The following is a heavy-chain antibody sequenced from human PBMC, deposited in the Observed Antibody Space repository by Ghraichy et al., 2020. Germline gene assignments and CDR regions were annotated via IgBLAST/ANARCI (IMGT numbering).Heavy chain of an antibody. CDR3: ARGQFYGGFHYYGMDF. Sequence: SETLSLTCAVYGGSFSGYYWSWIRQPPGKGLEWIGEINHSGSTNYNPSLKSRVTISVDTSKNQFSLKLSSVTAADTAVYYCARGQFYGGFHYYGMDFGG. V-gene: IGHV4-34*01. D-gene: IGHD2/OR15-2a*01. J-gene: IGHJ6*02. CDR2: INHSGST. CDR1: GGSFSGYY.